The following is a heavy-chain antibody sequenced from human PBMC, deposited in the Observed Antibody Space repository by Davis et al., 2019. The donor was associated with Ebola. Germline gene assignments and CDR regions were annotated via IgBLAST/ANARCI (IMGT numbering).Heavy chain of an antibody. CDR1: GYTFPRSA. CDR2: INPNSGGP. CDR3: ARGNYDFWSGISWDYYYGMDV. D-gene: IGHD3-3*01. J-gene: IGHJ6*02. Sequence: AASVKVSCKASGYTFPRSALRWVRQAPGQGLEWMGWINPNSGGPNYAQKFQGWVTMTRDTSISPAYMELSSLRSDDTAVYYCARGNYDFWSGISWDYYYGMDVWGQGTTVTVSS. V-gene: IGHV1-2*04.